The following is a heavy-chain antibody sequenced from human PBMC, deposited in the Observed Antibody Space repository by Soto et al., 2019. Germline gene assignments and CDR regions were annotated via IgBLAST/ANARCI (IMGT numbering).Heavy chain of an antibody. D-gene: IGHD4-17*01. CDR3: ARWGDYGGNSKYYFDY. J-gene: IGHJ4*02. CDR1: CGSISSYY. Sequence: SETLSLTCTVSCGSISSYYWSWIRQPAGKGLEWIGRIYSSGSTNYNPSLKSRVTMSVDTSKNQFSLKLSSVTAADTAVYYCARWGDYGGNSKYYFDYWGQGTLVTVSS. V-gene: IGHV4-4*07. CDR2: IYSSGST.